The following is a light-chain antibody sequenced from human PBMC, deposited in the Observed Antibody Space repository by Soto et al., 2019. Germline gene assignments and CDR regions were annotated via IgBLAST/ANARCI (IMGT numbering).Light chain of an antibody. CDR3: SSYSSSITVL. J-gene: IGLJ2*01. V-gene: IGLV2-14*01. Sequence: QSALTQPASVSGSPGQSITISCTGTSSAVGAYNYVSWYQQHPGKVPKLMIYEVSNRPSGVSNRFSGSKSGNTASLTISGLQAEDEADYYCSSYSSSITVLFGGGTKLTGL. CDR1: SSAVGAYNY. CDR2: EVS.